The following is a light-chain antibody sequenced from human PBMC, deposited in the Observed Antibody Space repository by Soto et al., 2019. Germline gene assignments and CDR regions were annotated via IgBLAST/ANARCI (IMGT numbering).Light chain of an antibody. Sequence: QSALTQPASMSGSPGQSITISCTATSDDFGGLKFVSWYQQHPGRAPRLIIYEVDNRPSGISHRFSGSKSGTTASLTISGLQADDEADYYCCSCTSSDTWVFGGGTKLTVL. CDR2: EVD. CDR3: CSCTSSDTWV. CDR1: SDDFGGLKF. V-gene: IGLV2-14*03. J-gene: IGLJ3*02.